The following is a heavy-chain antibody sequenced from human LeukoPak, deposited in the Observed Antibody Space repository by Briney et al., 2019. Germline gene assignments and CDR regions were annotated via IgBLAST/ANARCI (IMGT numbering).Heavy chain of an antibody. J-gene: IGHJ3*01. D-gene: IGHD4-17*01. Sequence: SETLSLTCAVYGGSFSNYYWSWIRQPPGKGLEWIGDIYHTGSTTYNPSLKSRVTISVDTSKKQFSLRLSSVTAADTAVYYCARVRYATQRRVLSAVTIPTAGAFDVWGQGTLVAVSS. V-gene: IGHV4-34*01. CDR3: ARVRYATQRRVLSAVTIPTAGAFDV. CDR2: IYHTGST. CDR1: GGSFSNYY.